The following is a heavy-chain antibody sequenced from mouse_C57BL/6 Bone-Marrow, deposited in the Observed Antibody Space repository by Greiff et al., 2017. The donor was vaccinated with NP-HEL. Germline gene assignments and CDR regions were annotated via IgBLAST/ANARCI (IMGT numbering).Heavy chain of an antibody. V-gene: IGHV1-69*01. CDR2: IDPSDSYT. CDR3: EKERSYYCPFSY. CDR1: GYTFTSYW. Sequence: VQLQQPGAELVMPGASVKLSCKASGYTFTSYWMHWVKQRPGQGLEWIGEIDPSDSYTNYNQKFKGKSTLTVDKSSSTAYMQLSSLTSEDSAVYYCEKERSYYCPFSYWDQGTTLTVSS. J-gene: IGHJ2*01. D-gene: IGHD2-12*01.